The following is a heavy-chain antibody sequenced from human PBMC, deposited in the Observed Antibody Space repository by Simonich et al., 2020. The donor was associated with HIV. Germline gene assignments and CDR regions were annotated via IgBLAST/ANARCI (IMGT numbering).Heavy chain of an antibody. V-gene: IGHV4-34*01. CDR1: GGSFSGYY. Sequence: QVQLQQWGAGLLKPSETLSLTCAVYGGSFSGYYWRWIRQPPGKGLEWSGEINHSGSTNYNPSLKIRVTISVDTSKNQFSLKLSSVTAADTAVYYCARLTAGGLGEYFQHWGQGTLVTVSS. D-gene: IGHD6-13*01. CDR3: ARLTAGGLGEYFQH. J-gene: IGHJ1*01. CDR2: INHSGST.